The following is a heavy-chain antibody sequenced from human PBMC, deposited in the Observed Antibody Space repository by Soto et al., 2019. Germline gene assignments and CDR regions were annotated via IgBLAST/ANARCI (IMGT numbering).Heavy chain of an antibody. Sequence: QVQLVESGGGVVQPGRSLRLSCAASGFTFSSYAMHWVRQAPGKGLEWVAVISYDGSNKYYADSVKGRFTISRDNSKNTLYLQMNSLRAEDTAVYYWARGGDGSTSPIYGMDVWGQGTTVTVSS. D-gene: IGHD2-2*01. CDR2: ISYDGSNK. J-gene: IGHJ6*02. CDR1: GFTFSSYA. V-gene: IGHV3-30-3*01. CDR3: ARGGDGSTSPIYGMDV.